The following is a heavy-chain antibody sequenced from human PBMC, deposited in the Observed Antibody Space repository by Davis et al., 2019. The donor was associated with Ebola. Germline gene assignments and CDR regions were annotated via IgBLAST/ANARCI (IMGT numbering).Heavy chain of an antibody. V-gene: IGHV1-46*03. Sequence: ASVKVSCKASGYTLTGYYMNWVRQAPGQGLEWMGMINPNDGRTNYAQKFQGRVTVTRDTSTTTVYMDLSSLRSEDTALYYCTTPGGQDSGYEVFDIWGQGTMVTVSS. D-gene: IGHD5-12*01. J-gene: IGHJ3*02. CDR1: GYTLTGYY. CDR2: INPNDGRT. CDR3: TTPGGQDSGYEVFDI.